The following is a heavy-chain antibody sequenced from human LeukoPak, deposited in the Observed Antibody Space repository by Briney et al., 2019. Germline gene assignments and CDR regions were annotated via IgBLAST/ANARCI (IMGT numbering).Heavy chain of an antibody. CDR1: GSSISSYY. J-gene: IGHJ5*02. Sequence: SETLSLTCTVSGSSISSYYWSWIRQPPGKGLEWIGYIYYSGSTNYNPSLKSRVTISVDTSKNQFSLKLSSVTAADTAVYYCARGSRGAVAGTVPLLWFDPWGQGTLVTVSS. CDR3: ARGSRGAVAGTVPLLWFDP. V-gene: IGHV4-59*01. CDR2: IYYSGST. D-gene: IGHD6-19*01.